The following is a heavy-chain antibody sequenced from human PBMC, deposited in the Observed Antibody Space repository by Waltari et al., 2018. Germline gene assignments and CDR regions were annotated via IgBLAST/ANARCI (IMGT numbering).Heavy chain of an antibody. CDR2: INPNSEST. V-gene: IGHV1-2*02. J-gene: IGHJ4*02. CDR3: ARDGSFDF. Sequence: FSDYYMHGVRQAPGKGLEWMGWINPNSESTKYAQKFQGRVTLTRDTSINTVYMELSSLRSDDTALYYCARDGSFDFWGQGTLVTVSS. CDR1: FSDYY.